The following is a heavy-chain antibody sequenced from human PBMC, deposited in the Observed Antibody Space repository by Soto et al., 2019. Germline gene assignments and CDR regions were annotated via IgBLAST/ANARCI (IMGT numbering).Heavy chain of an antibody. Sequence: SETLSLTCTVSGGSISSGGYYWSWIRQHPGKGLEWIGHIYHSGRTYYNPSLKSRVTISVDTSMNQFSLNLLSMTAADTAVYYCARWVEVSLDYFDSWGQGIPVTVSS. CDR1: GGSISSGGYY. V-gene: IGHV4-31*03. D-gene: IGHD2-15*01. CDR2: IYHSGRT. CDR3: ARWVEVSLDYFDS. J-gene: IGHJ4*02.